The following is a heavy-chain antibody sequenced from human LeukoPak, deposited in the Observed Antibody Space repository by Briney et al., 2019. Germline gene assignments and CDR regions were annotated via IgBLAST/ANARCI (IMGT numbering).Heavy chain of an antibody. D-gene: IGHD1-26*01. V-gene: IGHV3-30*18. Sequence: GGSLRLSCAASGFIFSDYVMNWLRQAPGKGLEWVAVISYDGSNKYYADSVKGRFTVSSDNSKNTLYLQMNSLRVEDTAVYYCAKVSGSYYGPFDYWGQGTLVTVSS. CDR3: AKVSGSYYGPFDY. CDR1: GFIFSDYV. J-gene: IGHJ4*02. CDR2: ISYDGSNK.